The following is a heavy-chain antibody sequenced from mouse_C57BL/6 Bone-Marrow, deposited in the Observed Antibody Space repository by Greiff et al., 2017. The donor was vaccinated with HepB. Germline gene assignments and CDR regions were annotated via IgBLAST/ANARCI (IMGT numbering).Heavy chain of an antibody. CDR2: INPNNGGT. Sequence: VQLQQSGPELVKPGASVKMSCKASGYTFTDYNMHWVKQSHGKSLEWIGYINPNNGGTSYNQKFKGKATLTVNKSPSTAYMELRRLTSEDSAVYYCANSSGIEGYFEVWGTGTTVTVSS. J-gene: IGHJ1*03. V-gene: IGHV1-22*01. CDR3: ANSSGIEGYFEV. CDR1: GYTFTDYN.